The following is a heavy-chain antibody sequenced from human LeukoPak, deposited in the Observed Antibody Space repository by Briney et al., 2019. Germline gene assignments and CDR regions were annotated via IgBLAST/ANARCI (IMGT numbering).Heavy chain of an antibody. CDR1: GGSFSGYY. V-gene: IGHV4-34*01. Sequence: SETLSLTCAVYGGSFSGYYWSWIRQPPGKGLEWIGEINHSGSTNYNPSLKSRVTISVDTSKNQFSLKLSSVTAADTAVYYCAKKPMLVVVTWSDPWGKEPWSPSPQ. CDR3: AKKPMLVVVTWSDP. CDR2: INHSGST. J-gene: IGHJ5*01. D-gene: IGHD3-22*01.